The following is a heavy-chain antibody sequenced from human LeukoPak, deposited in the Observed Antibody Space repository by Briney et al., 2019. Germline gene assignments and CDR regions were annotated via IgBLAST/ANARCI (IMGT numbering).Heavy chain of an antibody. Sequence: GGSLRLSCAASGFTFSSYAIHWVRQAPGKGLEWVAVISYDGSNKYYADSVKGRFTISRDNSKNTLYLQMNSLRAEDTAVYYCARDLVLPQLLYGDCGMDVWGQGTTVTVSS. CDR2: ISYDGSNK. D-gene: IGHD2-2*02. J-gene: IGHJ6*02. V-gene: IGHV3-30*04. CDR1: GFTFSSYA. CDR3: ARDLVLPQLLYGDCGMDV.